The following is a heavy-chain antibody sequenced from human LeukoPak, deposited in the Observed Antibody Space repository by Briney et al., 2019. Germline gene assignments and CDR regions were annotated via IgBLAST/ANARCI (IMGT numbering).Heavy chain of an antibody. CDR1: GYTFTSYD. J-gene: IGHJ5*02. D-gene: IGHD6-19*01. CDR2: MNPNSGNT. Sequence: ASVKVSCKASGYTFTSYDINWVRQATGQGLEWTGWMNPNSGNTGYAQKFQGRVTMTRNTSITTAYMELSSLRSEDTAVYYCARGYSSGWYGWFDPWGQGTLVTVSS. CDR3: ARGYSSGWYGWFDP. V-gene: IGHV1-8*01.